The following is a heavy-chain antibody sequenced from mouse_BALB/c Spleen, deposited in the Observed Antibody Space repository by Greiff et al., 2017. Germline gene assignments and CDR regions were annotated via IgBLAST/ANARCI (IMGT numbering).Heavy chain of an antibody. D-gene: IGHD2-3*01. CDR2: INPSNGRT. V-gene: IGHV1S81*02. Sequence: QVQLQQPGAELVKPGASVKLSCKASGYTFTSYWMHWVKQRPGQGLEWIGEINPSNGRTNYNEKFKSKATLTVDKSSSTAYMQLSSLTSEDSAVYYCARSRDGYYLFAYWGQGTLVTVSA. J-gene: IGHJ3*01. CDR3: ARSRDGYYLFAY. CDR1: GYTFTSYW.